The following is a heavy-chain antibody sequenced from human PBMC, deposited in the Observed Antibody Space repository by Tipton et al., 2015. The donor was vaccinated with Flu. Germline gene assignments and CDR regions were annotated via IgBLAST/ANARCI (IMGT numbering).Heavy chain of an antibody. CDR3: AHRPLSYYGSWFDY. D-gene: IGHD3-10*01. CDR2: IYWDDDK. J-gene: IGHJ4*02. Sequence: LVKPTQTLTLTCTFAGFSLRTTGVGVGWIRQPPGKALESLALIYWDDDKRYSPALKNRLTITKDTSKNQVVLTMTNMDPMDTATYYCAHRPLSYYGSWFDYWGQGTLVSVSS. CDR1: GFSLRTTGVG. V-gene: IGHV2-5*02.